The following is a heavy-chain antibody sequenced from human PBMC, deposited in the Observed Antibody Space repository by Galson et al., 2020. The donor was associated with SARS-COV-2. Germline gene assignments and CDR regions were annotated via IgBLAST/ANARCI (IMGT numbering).Heavy chain of an antibody. Sequence: GESLKISCTASGFTFRSFGMHWVRQAPGKGLEWVAVMAYDGSKIFYAQSVKGRFTISRDNSKNTLYLQMNTLRAEDTAMYYCARDRPYGDSWGGGGVLDSWGQGTLVTVSS. CDR1: GFTFRSFG. CDR2: MAYDGSKI. D-gene: IGHD4-17*01. V-gene: IGHV3-30*03. J-gene: IGHJ4*02. CDR3: ARDRPYGDSWGGGGVLDS.